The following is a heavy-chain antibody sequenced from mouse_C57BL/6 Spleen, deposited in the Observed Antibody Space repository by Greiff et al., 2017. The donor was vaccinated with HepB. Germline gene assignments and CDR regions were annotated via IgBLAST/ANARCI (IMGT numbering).Heavy chain of an antibody. CDR2: INPNNGGT. J-gene: IGHJ4*01. V-gene: IGHV1-26*01. D-gene: IGHD2-2*01. Sequence: EVQLQQSGPELVKPGASVKISCKASGYTFTDYYMNWVKQSHGKSLEWIGDINPNNGGTSYNQKFKGKATLTVDKSSSTAYMELRSLTSEDSAVYYCARGGYGYDAYYAMDYWGQGTSVTVSS. CDR1: GYTFTDYY. CDR3: ARGGYGYDAYYAMDY.